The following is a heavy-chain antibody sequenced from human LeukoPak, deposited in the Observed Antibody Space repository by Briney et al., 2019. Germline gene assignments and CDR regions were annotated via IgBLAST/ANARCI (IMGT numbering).Heavy chain of an antibody. Sequence: GASVKVSCKASGGTFSSYAISWVRQAPGRGLEWMGGIIPIFGTANYAQKFQGRVTITADESTSTAYMELSSLRSEDTAVYYCARDSAVPTIFGVVNAYFQHWGQGTLVTVSS. J-gene: IGHJ1*01. V-gene: IGHV1-69*13. CDR2: IIPIFGTA. CDR3: ARDSAVPTIFGVVNAYFQH. CDR1: GGTFSSYA. D-gene: IGHD3-3*01.